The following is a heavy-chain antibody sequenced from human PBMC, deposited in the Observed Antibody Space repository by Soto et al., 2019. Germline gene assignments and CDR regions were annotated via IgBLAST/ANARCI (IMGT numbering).Heavy chain of an antibody. CDR2: INTGNGNT. V-gene: IGHV1-3*04. Sequence: ASVKVSCKASGYTFSSYAMHWVRQAPGQRLEWMGWINTGNGNTKYSQKFQGRVIITRDTSASTAYMELSSLRSEDTAVYYGARGETTLTSKFGPWGQGSLVTVSS. CDR1: GYTFSSYA. D-gene: IGHD4-17*01. J-gene: IGHJ5*02. CDR3: ARGETTLTSKFGP.